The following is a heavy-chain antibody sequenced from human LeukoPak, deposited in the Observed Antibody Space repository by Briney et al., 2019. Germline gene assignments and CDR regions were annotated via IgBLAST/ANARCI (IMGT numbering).Heavy chain of an antibody. V-gene: IGHV4-39*01. CDR2: IYYSGSTS. Sequence: SETLSLTCTVSGDSISSGSYYWDWIRQPPGKGLEWIGTIYYSGSTSYYNPSLKSRVTISVDTSENQFSLRLTSVTAADTAVYYCARHGASLAARLLDYWGQGTLVTVSS. J-gene: IGHJ4*02. CDR3: ARHGASLAARLLDY. CDR1: GDSISSGSYY. D-gene: IGHD6-6*01.